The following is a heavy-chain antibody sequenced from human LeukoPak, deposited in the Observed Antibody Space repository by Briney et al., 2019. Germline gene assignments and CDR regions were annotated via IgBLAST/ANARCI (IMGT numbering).Heavy chain of an antibody. V-gene: IGHV3-33*01. D-gene: IGHD4-17*01. Sequence: GGSLRLSCAASGFTFSSYGMHWVRQAPGKGLEWVAVIWYDGSNKYYADSVKGRFTISRDNSKNTLYLQMDSLRAEDTAVYYCARDGIDYGDYPFDYWGQGTLVTVSS. CDR2: IWYDGSNK. CDR3: ARDGIDYGDYPFDY. J-gene: IGHJ4*02. CDR1: GFTFSSYG.